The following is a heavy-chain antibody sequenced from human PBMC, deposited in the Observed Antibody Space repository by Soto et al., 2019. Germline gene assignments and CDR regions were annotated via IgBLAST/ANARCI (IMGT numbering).Heavy chain of an antibody. CDR2: ISYGGGTT. D-gene: IGHD3-22*01. CDR3: AKNPGYYYDSTGYHFDY. V-gene: IGHV3-23*01. J-gene: IGHJ4*02. CDR1: EFTFSNYA. Sequence: PGGSLRLSCGASEFTFSNYAMSWVRQAPGKGLEWVSAISYGGGTTYYADSVKGRFTISRDNSKNTLYLQMNGLRAEDTAVYYCAKNPGYYYDSTGYHFDYWGQGTLLTVSS.